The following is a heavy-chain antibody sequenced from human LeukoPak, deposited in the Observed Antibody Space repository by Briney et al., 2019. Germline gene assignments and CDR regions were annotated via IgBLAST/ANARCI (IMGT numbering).Heavy chain of an antibody. D-gene: IGHD6-25*01. CDR1: GGSISSSSYY. Sequence: SETLSLTCTVSGGSISSSSYYWGWIRQPPGKGLEWIGSIYYSGSTYYNPSLKSRVTISVDTSKNQFSLKLSSVTAADTAVYYCARVLRAAKTPNWFDPWGQGTLVTVSS. CDR3: ARVLRAAKTPNWFDP. J-gene: IGHJ5*02. CDR2: IYYSGST. V-gene: IGHV4-39*01.